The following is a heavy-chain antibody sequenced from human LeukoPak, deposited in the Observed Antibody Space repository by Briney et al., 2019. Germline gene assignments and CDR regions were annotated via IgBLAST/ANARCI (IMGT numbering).Heavy chain of an antibody. Sequence: PSEILSLTCAVYGGSFSGHYWTWIRQPPGKGLEWIGEINHSGSTNYNPSLKSRVTISVDTSKNQFSLKVSSVTAADTAVYYCARVKDPGGYYYYYYMDIWGKGNTVTVS. CDR3: ARVKDPGGYYYYYYMDI. CDR1: GGSFSGHY. V-gene: IGHV4-34*01. D-gene: IGHD3-16*01. CDR2: INHSGST. J-gene: IGHJ6*03.